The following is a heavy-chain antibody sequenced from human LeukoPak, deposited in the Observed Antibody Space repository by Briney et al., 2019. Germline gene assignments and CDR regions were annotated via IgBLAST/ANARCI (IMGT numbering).Heavy chain of an antibody. CDR3: ARRTDYGDYYFDY. V-gene: IGHV5-51*01. Sequence: ESLKISCKGSGYSFTSYWIAWVRQMPGKGLEWMGIIYPGDSDTRYSPSFQGQVTISADKSISTAYLQWSSLKASDTAMYYCARRTDYGDYYFDYWGQGTLVTIS. CDR2: IYPGDSDT. J-gene: IGHJ4*02. D-gene: IGHD4-17*01. CDR1: GYSFTSYW.